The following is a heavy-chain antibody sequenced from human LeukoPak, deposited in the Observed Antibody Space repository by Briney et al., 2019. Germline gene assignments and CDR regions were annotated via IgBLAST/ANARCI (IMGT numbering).Heavy chain of an antibody. V-gene: IGHV1-2*02. CDR3: ARESQLGILDAY. J-gene: IGHJ4*02. CDR1: GYSFTGYF. CDR2: INPNSGGT. Sequence: ASVKVSCKASGYSFTGYFMRWVRQAPGQGLEWMGWINPNSGGTNYAQNFQGRVTMTRDTTINTAYMELNRLRSDDTAVYYCARESQLGILDAYWGQGTLVTVSS. D-gene: IGHD7-27*01.